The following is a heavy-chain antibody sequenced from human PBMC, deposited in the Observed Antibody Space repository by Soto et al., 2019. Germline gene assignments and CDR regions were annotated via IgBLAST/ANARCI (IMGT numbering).Heavy chain of an antibody. CDR1: GSTFISYG. V-gene: IGHV3-33*01. CDR2: IWYDGSNK. CDR3: ARDSGEYSGYDWNWFDP. Sequence: GGSLRLSCAASGSTFISYGMHWVLQAPGKGLEWVAVIWYDGSNKYYADSVKGRFTISRDNSKNTLYLQMNSLRAEDTAVYYCARDSGEYSGYDWNWFDPWGQGTLVTVSS. D-gene: IGHD5-12*01. J-gene: IGHJ5*02.